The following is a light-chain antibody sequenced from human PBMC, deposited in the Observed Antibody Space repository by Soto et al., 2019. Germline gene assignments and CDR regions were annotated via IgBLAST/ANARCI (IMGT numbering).Light chain of an antibody. V-gene: IGKV1-12*01. CDR1: QGIGSW. Sequence: DIQMTQSPSFVSASIGDRVTITCRASQGIGSWLAWYQQVPGRAPRLLIFPASPFQSGVSSRFRGSGSGTDFTLTITSLHPEDFATYFCLQANNFPVTFGEGTKVEMK. CDR3: LQANNFPVT. J-gene: IGKJ4*01. CDR2: PAS.